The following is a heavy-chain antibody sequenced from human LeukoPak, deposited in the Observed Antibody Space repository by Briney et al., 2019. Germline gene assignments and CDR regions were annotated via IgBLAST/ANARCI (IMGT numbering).Heavy chain of an antibody. CDR2: IWYDGSNK. CDR3: ARDLLSNIVVVPAAMGD. D-gene: IGHD2-2*01. J-gene: IGHJ4*02. CDR1: GFTFSSYG. V-gene: IGHV3-33*01. Sequence: GGSLRLSCAASGFTFSSYGMHWVRQAPGKGLEWVAVIWYDGSNKYYADSVKGRFTISRDNSKNTLCLQMNSLRAEDTAVYYCARDLLSNIVVVPAAMGDWGQGTLVTVSS.